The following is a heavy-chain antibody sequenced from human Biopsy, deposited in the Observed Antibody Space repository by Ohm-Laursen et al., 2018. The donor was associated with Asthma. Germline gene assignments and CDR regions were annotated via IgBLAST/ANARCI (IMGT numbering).Heavy chain of an antibody. Sequence: SVKVSCKTSGYNFISFAIHWVRQAPGQRLEWMGWVNTGNGDTKDSQKFQGRVTITRDTSASTAYMELRSLRSEDTATYYCARTYYDFLTGQVKDVFGVWGQGTMVTVSS. CDR1: GYNFISFA. CDR3: ARTYYDFLTGQVKDVFGV. J-gene: IGHJ3*01. D-gene: IGHD3-9*01. V-gene: IGHV1-3*04. CDR2: VNTGNGDT.